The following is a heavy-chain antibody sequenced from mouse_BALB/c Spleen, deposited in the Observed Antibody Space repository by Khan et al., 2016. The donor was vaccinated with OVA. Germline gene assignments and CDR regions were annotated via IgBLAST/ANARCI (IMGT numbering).Heavy chain of an antibody. J-gene: IGHJ4*01. CDR3: ARGGYGNRYYAMDY. CDR2: IYPGDGDT. CDR1: GYTFTSYW. D-gene: IGHD2-10*02. V-gene: IGHV1-87*01. Sequence: QVQLQQSGAELARPGASVKLSCKASGYTFTSYWMQWVKQRPGQGLEWIGAIYPGDGDTRYTQKFKGKATLTADKSSSTAYMQLSSLASEDSVVYYCARGGYGNRYYAMDYWGQGTSVTVSS.